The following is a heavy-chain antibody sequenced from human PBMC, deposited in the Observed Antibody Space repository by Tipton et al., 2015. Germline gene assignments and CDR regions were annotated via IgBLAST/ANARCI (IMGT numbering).Heavy chain of an antibody. Sequence: TLSLTCTVSGGSISHYYWSWIRQPPGKGLEWLGQIYYSGNTNSNPSLKSRVTMSEDTSKNQFSLKLTSVNAADTAVYYCARGGNNWFDPWGQGTLVTVSS. J-gene: IGHJ5*02. CDR1: GGSISHYY. D-gene: IGHD2-15*01. V-gene: IGHV4-59*01. CDR3: ARGGNNWFDP. CDR2: IYYSGNT.